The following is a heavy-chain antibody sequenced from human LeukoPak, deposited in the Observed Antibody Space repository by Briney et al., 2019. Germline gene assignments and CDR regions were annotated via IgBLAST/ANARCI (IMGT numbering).Heavy chain of an antibody. CDR1: GFTFSSYS. Sequence: PGGSLRLSCAASGFTFSSYSMNWVRQAPGKGLEWVSSISSSSSYIYYADSVKGRFTISRDNAKNSLYLQMNSLRAEDTAVYYCAREPERPIAAAGNFDYWGQGTLVTVSS. CDR3: AREPERPIAAAGNFDY. V-gene: IGHV3-21*01. J-gene: IGHJ4*02. CDR2: ISSSSSYI. D-gene: IGHD6-13*01.